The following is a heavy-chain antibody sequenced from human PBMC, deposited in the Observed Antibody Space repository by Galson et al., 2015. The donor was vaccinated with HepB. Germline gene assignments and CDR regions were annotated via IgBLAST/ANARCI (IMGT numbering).Heavy chain of an antibody. D-gene: IGHD6-6*01. J-gene: IGHJ1*01. CDR3: ASYGSIAARRFKVGAEYFQH. Sequence: FLRLSCAASGFTFSSYGMHWVRQAPGKGLEWVAVISYDGSNKYYADSVKGRFTISRDNSKNTLYLQMNSLRAEDTAVYYCASYGSIAARRFKVGAEYFQHWGQGTLVTVSS. V-gene: IGHV3-30*03. CDR2: ISYDGSNK. CDR1: GFTFSSYG.